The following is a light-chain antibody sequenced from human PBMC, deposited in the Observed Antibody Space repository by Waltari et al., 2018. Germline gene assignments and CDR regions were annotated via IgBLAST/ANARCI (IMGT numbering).Light chain of an antibody. CDR3: QHYSNWPYT. CDR2: GAS. V-gene: IGKV3-15*01. J-gene: IGKJ2*01. CDR1: QPVADN. Sequence: EILMTQSPATLSVSPGEKATLSCRASQPVADNLAWYQQRPGQAPRLLMYGASTRATGIAARFTGSGYGTEFTLTISSLQSEDSAIYYCQHYSNWPYTFGQGTKLQI.